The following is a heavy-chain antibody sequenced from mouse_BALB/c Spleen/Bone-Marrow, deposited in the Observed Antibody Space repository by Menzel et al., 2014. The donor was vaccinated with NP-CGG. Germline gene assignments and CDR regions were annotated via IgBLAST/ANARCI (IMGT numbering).Heavy chain of an antibody. J-gene: IGHJ1*01. V-gene: IGHV10-1*02. D-gene: IGHD6-1*01. Sequence: EVQLVESGGGLVQPKGSLKLSCAASGFTFNTYAMNWVRQAPGKGLEWVARIRSKGNNYATYYADSVKDRFTISRDDSQSMLYLQMNNLKTEDTAMYYCATSTYFDVWGAGTTVTVSS. CDR3: ATSTYFDV. CDR1: GFTFNTYA. CDR2: IRSKGNNYAT.